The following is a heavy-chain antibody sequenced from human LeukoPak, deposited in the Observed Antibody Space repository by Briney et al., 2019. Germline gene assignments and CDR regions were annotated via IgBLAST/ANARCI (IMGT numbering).Heavy chain of an antibody. CDR3: VKDDNSGWFPPLDF. CDR2: INRSGDST. Sequence: GGSLRLSCAASGFTFYSYGMNWVRQAPGKGLEWVSGINRSGDSTSYADSVKGRFTISRDNSKNTLYLQMNSLRAEDTAVYYCVKDDNSGWFPPLDFWGQGTLVAVSS. CDR1: GFTFYSYG. J-gene: IGHJ4*02. D-gene: IGHD6-19*01. V-gene: IGHV3-23*01.